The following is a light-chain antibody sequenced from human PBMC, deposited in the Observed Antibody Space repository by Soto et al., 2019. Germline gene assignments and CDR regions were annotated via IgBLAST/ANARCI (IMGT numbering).Light chain of an antibody. Sequence: NFMLTQPHSVSESPGKTVTISCTRSGGSIASNYVQWYQQRPGSSPTTVIYENNQRPPGVPDRLSGSIDSSSNSASLTISGLKTEDEADYYCQSYDSNNQVFGGGTKLTVL. CDR1: GGSIASNY. J-gene: IGLJ3*02. V-gene: IGLV6-57*01. CDR2: ENN. CDR3: QSYDSNNQV.